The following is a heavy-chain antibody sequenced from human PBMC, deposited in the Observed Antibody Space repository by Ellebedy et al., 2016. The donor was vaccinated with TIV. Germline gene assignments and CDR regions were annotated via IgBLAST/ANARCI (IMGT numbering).Heavy chain of an antibody. V-gene: IGHV3-30*03. D-gene: IGHD4-23*01. CDR3: ARDSRGRWTPFDH. CDR1: GFTFNSFA. Sequence: GESLKISCAAFGFTFNSFAMHWVRQAPGKGLEWVALISFDGSDEYYAESVEGRFSISRDNSKNTLYLHMKSLRAEDTAIYYCARDSRGRWTPFDHWGQGTVVAVSS. CDR2: ISFDGSDE. J-gene: IGHJ4*02.